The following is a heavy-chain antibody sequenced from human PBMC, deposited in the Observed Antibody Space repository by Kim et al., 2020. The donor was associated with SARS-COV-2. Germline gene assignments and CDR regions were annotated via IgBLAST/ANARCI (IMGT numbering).Heavy chain of an antibody. CDR3: ARDRGIFGVHFYYGMDV. V-gene: IGHV3-7*03. D-gene: IGHD3-3*01. J-gene: IGHJ6*02. CDR1: GFTFSNYW. Sequence: GGSLRLSCTASGFTFSNYWMIWVRQAPGKGLEWVANIKEDGSDKYHLDSVKGRFTISRDNAKNSLYLQMNSLRVEDTAVYYCARDRGIFGVHFYYGMDVCGQGPPGTVSS. CDR2: IKEDGSDK.